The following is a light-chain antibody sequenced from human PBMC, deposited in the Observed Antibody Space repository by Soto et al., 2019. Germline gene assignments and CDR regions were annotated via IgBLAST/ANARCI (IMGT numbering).Light chain of an antibody. CDR2: GNS. CDR3: QSYDISLGGSVV. J-gene: IGLJ2*01. V-gene: IGLV1-40*01. Sequence: QSVLTQPPSVSGAPGQRVTISCTGSSSNIGAGYDVHWYQQLPGTAPKLLIYGNSNRPSGVPDRFSGSKSGTSASLAITGLQAEDEADYYCQSYDISLGGSVVFGGGTTLTVL. CDR1: SSNIGAGYD.